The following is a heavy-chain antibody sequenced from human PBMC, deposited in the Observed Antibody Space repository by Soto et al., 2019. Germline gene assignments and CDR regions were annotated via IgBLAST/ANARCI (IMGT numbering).Heavy chain of an antibody. Sequence: PSETLCLTCTVSGGSISGYYWSWIRQPPGKGLEWIGYIYYSGSTNYNPSLKSRVTISVDTSKNQFSLKLSSVTAADTAVYYCARHWGFWADYWGQGTLVTVSS. J-gene: IGHJ4*02. D-gene: IGHD3-16*01. V-gene: IGHV4-59*08. CDR1: GGSISGYY. CDR3: ARHWGFWADY. CDR2: IYYSGST.